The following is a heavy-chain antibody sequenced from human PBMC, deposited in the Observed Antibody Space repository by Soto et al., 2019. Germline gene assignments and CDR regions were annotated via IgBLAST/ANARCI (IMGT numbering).Heavy chain of an antibody. CDR3: ARFGEPST. CDR1: GFPCIRYW. J-gene: IGHJ5*02. CDR2: VNTDGSIT. Sequence: GGSHRLSSAASGFPCIRYWMNWVRQDPGKGLVWVSRVNTDGSITSYADSVKGRFTISRDNAKNTLYLQMNSLRAEDTSVYYCARFGEPSTWGQGTLVTVSS. V-gene: IGHV3-74*01. D-gene: IGHD3-10*01.